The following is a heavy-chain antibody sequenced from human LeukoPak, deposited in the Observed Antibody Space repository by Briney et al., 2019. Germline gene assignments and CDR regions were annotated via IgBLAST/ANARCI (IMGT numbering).Heavy chain of an antibody. J-gene: IGHJ6*03. Sequence: SVKVSCKASGYTFTGYYMHWVRQAPGQGLEWMGGIIPIFGTANYAQKFQGRVTITTDESTSTAYMELSSLRSEDTAVYYCARDRSGYYYYYMDVWGKGTTVTVSS. CDR3: ARDRSGYYYYYMDV. D-gene: IGHD2-8*02. CDR1: GYTFTGYY. V-gene: IGHV1-69*05. CDR2: IIPIFGTA.